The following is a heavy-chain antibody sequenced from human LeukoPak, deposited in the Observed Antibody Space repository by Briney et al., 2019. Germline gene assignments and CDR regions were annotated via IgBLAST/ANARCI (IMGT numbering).Heavy chain of an antibody. V-gene: IGHV1-8*01. D-gene: IGHD2-21*02. CDR2: MNPKSGNT. CDR1: GYTFMNYD. Sequence: ASVKVSCKASGYTFMNYDINWVRQAPGQGLEWMGWMNPKSGNTGYAQNFQGRVTMTRNASMSTAYMELRSLRSEDTAVYYCARGLRVVTGGSPPWYYFDYWGQGSLVTVSS. J-gene: IGHJ4*02. CDR3: ARGLRVVTGGSPPWYYFDY.